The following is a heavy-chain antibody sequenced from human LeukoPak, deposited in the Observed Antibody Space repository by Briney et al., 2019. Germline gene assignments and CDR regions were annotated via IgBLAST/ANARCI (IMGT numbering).Heavy chain of an antibody. CDR1: GGSISSYY. J-gene: IGHJ6*03. CDR2: IYTSGST. Sequence: SETLSLTCTVSGGSISSYYWSWIRQPAGKGLEWIGRIYTSGSTNYNPSLKSRVTMSVDTSKNQFSPKLSSVTAADTAVYYCARVRVVVVAATLDYYYYMDVWGKGTTVTVSS. V-gene: IGHV4-4*07. CDR3: ARVRVVVVAATLDYYYYMDV. D-gene: IGHD2-15*01.